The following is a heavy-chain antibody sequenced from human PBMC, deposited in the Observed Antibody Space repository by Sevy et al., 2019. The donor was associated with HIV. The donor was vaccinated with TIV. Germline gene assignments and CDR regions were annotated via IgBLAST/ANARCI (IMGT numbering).Heavy chain of an antibody. Sequence: SETLSLTCTVSGASVTTYYWTWIRQSPGKGLEWIGDTHYSDETNYNPSLESRVTISMDTSKNQFSLRLTSVSPTDTAIYYCARGRHLVVSWAQGALVTVSS. V-gene: IGHV4-59*02. CDR3: ARGRHLVVS. D-gene: IGHD2-21*01. J-gene: IGHJ5*02. CDR1: GASVTTYY. CDR2: THYSDET.